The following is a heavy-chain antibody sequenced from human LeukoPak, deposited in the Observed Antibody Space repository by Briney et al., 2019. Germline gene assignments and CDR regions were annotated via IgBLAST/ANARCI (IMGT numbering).Heavy chain of an antibody. CDR3: TASVLYVDTAMEIDY. CDR1: GGTFSSYA. J-gene: IGHJ4*02. Sequence: SVKVSCKASGGTFSSYAISWVRQAPGQGLEWMGGIIPIFGTANYAQKFQGRVTITTDESTSTAYMELSSLRSEDTAVYYCTASVLYVDTAMEIDYWGQGTLVTVSS. V-gene: IGHV1-69*05. CDR2: IIPIFGTA. D-gene: IGHD5-18*01.